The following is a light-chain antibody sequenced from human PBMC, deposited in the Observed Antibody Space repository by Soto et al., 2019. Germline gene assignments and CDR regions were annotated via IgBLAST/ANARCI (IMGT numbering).Light chain of an antibody. J-gene: IGKJ5*01. V-gene: IGKV1-39*01. Sequence: DIQMTQSPSSLSASVGDRVTITCRASQSISRNLNWYQHKPGKAPKLLIYAASSLQNGVPSRFSGGVSRTEFTHSISSLQPEDLATNYCQQSYTTASITFGQGTRLEIK. CDR1: QSISRN. CDR3: QQSYTTASIT. CDR2: AAS.